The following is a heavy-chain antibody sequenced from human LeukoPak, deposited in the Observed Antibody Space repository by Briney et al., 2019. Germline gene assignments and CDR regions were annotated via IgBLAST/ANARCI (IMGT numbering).Heavy chain of an antibody. Sequence: QTGGSLRLSCAASGFTVSSNYMSWVRQAPGKGLEWVSVIYSGGITYYADSVKGRFTISRDNSKNTLYLQMNSLSAEDTAVYYFARVVDTAFDSWGQGTLVTVSS. J-gene: IGHJ4*02. CDR1: GFTVSSNY. V-gene: IGHV3-66*01. CDR3: ARVVDTAFDS. D-gene: IGHD5-18*01. CDR2: IYSGGIT.